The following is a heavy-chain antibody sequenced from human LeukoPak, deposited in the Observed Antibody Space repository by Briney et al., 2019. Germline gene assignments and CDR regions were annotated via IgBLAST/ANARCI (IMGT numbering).Heavy chain of an antibody. V-gene: IGHV3-30-3*01. J-gene: IGHJ4*02. D-gene: IGHD6-13*01. CDR2: ISYDGSNK. CDR3: ARSVQQLAYYFDY. Sequence: PGRSMRLSCAASGFTFSSYAMHWVRQAPGKGLEWVAVISYDGSNKYYADSVKGRFTISRDNSKNTLYLQINSLRAEDTAVYYCARSVQQLAYYFDYCGQGNLVTVSS. CDR1: GFTFSSYA.